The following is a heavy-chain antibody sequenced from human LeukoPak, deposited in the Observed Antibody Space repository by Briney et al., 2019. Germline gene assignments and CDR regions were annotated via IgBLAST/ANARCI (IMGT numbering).Heavy chain of an antibody. CDR3: ARSYSSFGGYYFDY. V-gene: IGHV4-39*07. Sequence: PSETLSLTCTVSGGSISSSSYYWGWIRQPPGKGLEWIGSIYYSGSTYYNPSLKSRVTISVDTSKNQFSLKLSSVTAADTAVYYCARSYSSFGGYYFDYWGQGTLVTVSS. CDR2: IYYSGST. J-gene: IGHJ4*02. CDR1: GGSISSSSYY. D-gene: IGHD6-6*01.